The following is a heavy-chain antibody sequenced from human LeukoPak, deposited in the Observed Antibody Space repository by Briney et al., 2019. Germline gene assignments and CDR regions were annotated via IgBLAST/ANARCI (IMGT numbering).Heavy chain of an antibody. CDR3: ASLAASGTSWFDP. V-gene: IGHV1-2*02. Sequence: ASVKVSCTASGYTFTNYYMHWVRQAPGQGLEWMGWLNPNSGGTNYAQKFQGRVTMTRDTSISTAYMELSRLRSDDTAVYYCASLAASGTSWFDPWGQGTLVTVSS. CDR2: LNPNSGGT. J-gene: IGHJ5*02. CDR1: GYTFTNYY. D-gene: IGHD6-13*01.